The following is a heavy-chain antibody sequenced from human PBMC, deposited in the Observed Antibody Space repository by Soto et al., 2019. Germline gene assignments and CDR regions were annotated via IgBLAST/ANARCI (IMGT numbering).Heavy chain of an antibody. CDR2: INHSGST. Sequence: SETLSLTCAVYGGSFSGYYWSWIRQPPGKGLEWIGEINHSGSTNYNPSLKSRVTISVDTSKNQFSLKLSSVTAADTAVYYCAREGYHDTSGYPRYYYYGMDVWGQGATVTVSS. J-gene: IGHJ6*02. D-gene: IGHD3-22*01. CDR3: AREGYHDTSGYPRYYYYGMDV. V-gene: IGHV4-34*01. CDR1: GGSFSGYY.